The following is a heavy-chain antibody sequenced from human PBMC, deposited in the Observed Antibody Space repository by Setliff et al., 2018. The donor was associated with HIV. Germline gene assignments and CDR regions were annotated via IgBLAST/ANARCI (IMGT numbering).Heavy chain of an antibody. D-gene: IGHD3-22*01. Sequence: GGSLRLSCAASGFTFSNYWMHWVRQAPGKGLVWVSRINSDGSSTSYADSVKGRFTISRDNAKNTLYLQMNSLITEDMALYYCAKDIGSSGYYNGFDYWGQGTLVTVSS. J-gene: IGHJ4*02. V-gene: IGHV3-74*01. CDR2: INSDGSST. CDR1: GFTFSNYW. CDR3: AKDIGSSGYYNGFDY.